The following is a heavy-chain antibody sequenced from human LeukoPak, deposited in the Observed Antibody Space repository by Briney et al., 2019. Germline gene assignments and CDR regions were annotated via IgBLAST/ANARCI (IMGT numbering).Heavy chain of an antibody. CDR3: ARASHIGAAGLFDY. Sequence: GGALRLSCAASGFTLSSDYMNWVRQAPWKGLEWVSVIYSGGTTFYADSVKGRFTIPRDNTQNTLCLQMTSVISEAPALYYCARASHIGAAGLFDYWGQGTLVTVSS. CDR2: IYSGGTT. D-gene: IGHD6-13*01. J-gene: IGHJ4*02. CDR1: GFTLSSDY. V-gene: IGHV3-66*01.